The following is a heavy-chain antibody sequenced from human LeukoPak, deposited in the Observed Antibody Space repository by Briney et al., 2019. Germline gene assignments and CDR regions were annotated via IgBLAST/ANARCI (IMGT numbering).Heavy chain of an antibody. J-gene: IGHJ4*02. CDR1: GFTFSSYA. Sequence: PGGSLRLSCAASGFTFSSYAMHWVRQAPGKGLEWVAVISYDGSNKYYADSVKGRFTISRDNSKNTLYLQMNSLRAEDTAVYYCATAVASSSGWYADYWGQGTLVTVSS. V-gene: IGHV3-30-3*01. CDR2: ISYDGSNK. D-gene: IGHD6-19*01. CDR3: ATAVASSSGWYADY.